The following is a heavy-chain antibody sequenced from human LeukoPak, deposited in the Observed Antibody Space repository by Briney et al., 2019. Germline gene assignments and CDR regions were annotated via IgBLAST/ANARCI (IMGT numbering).Heavy chain of an antibody. CDR2: ISSSSSYI. CDR1: GFTFSSYS. D-gene: IGHD5-18*01. J-gene: IGHJ4*02. Sequence: PGGSLRLSCAASGFTFSSYSMNWVRQAPGKGLEWVSSISSSSSYIYYADSVKGRFTISRDNAKNSLYLQMNSLRAEHTAVYYCARDPMDTGDYWGQGTLVTVSS. V-gene: IGHV3-21*01. CDR3: ARDPMDTGDY.